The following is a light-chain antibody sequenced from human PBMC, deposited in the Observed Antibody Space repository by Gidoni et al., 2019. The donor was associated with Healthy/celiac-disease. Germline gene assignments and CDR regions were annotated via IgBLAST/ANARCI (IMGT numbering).Light chain of an antibody. CDR2: DAS. CDR1: QSVSSY. Sequence: EIVLTQSPATLSLSPGERATPACRASQSVSSYLAWYQQKPGQAPRLLIYDASNRATGIPARFSGSGSGTDFTLTISSLEPEDFAVYYCQQRRNWPPGSFGGGTKVEIK. CDR3: QQRRNWPPGS. V-gene: IGKV3-11*01. J-gene: IGKJ4*01.